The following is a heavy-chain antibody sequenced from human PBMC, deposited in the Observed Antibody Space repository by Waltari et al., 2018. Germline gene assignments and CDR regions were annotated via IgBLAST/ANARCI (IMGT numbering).Heavy chain of an antibody. Sequence: LQLQESGPGLVKPSETLSLTRTVSGGSISSSSYYWGWIRPPPGKGLEWVSASRGSGGSTYYADSVKCRFTISRDNSKNTLYLQVNSLRDEDTAVYYCAKGLDLKCSGGSFSDYWGQGTLVTVSS. V-gene: IGHV3-23*01. CDR1: GGSISSSSYY. D-gene: IGHD2-15*01. CDR3: AKGLDLKCSGGSFSDY. J-gene: IGHJ4*02. CDR2: SRGSGGST.